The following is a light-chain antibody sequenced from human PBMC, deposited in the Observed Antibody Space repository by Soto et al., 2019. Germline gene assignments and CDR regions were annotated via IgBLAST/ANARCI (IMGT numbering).Light chain of an antibody. CDR3: QQYNNGPTYT. CDR2: GAS. V-gene: IGKV3-15*01. CDR1: QSISSS. J-gene: IGKJ2*01. Sequence: EIVMTQSTATLSVSPGERATLSCRASQSISSSLAWYQQKPGQAPRLLIYGASTRAPGIPARFSGSGSGTEFTLTISSLQSEDFAVYYCQQYNNGPTYTFGQGTKLEIK.